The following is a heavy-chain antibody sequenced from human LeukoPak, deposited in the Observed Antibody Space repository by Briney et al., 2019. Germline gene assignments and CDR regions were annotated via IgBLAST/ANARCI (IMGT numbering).Heavy chain of an antibody. D-gene: IGHD3-3*01. J-gene: IGHJ4*02. CDR2: VHLDGRT. V-gene: IGHV4-4*02. CDR1: GGSVINTNW. CDR3: AREGGFYRPLDY. Sequence: PSGTLFLTCGVSGGSVINTNWWTWVRQPPGKGLEWIGEVHLDGRTNYNPSLESRLTMSVDVSENQVSLKLTSVTAADTAVYYCAREGGFYRPLDYSGQGTLVTVSS.